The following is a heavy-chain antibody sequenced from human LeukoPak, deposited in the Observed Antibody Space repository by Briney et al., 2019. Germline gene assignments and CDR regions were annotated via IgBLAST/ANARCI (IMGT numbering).Heavy chain of an antibody. J-gene: IGHJ5*02. Sequence: SQTLSLTCAISGDSFSSNSAAWDWIRQSPSRGLEWLGRTYYRSKWYNEYAVSVKSRITINPDTSKNQFSLQLNSVTPEDTAVYYCARADGDRDGYNFWFDPWGQGTLVTVSS. D-gene: IGHD5-24*01. CDR2: TYYRSKWYN. V-gene: IGHV6-1*01. CDR1: GDSFSSNSAA. CDR3: ARADGDRDGYNFWFDP.